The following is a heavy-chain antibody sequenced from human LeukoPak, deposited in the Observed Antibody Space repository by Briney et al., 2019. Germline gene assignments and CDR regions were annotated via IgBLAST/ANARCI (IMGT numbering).Heavy chain of an antibody. V-gene: IGHV4-34*01. CDR3: ARAPNCSSTSCYRFFDY. CDR2: INHSGST. Sequence: SETLSLTCAVYGVSFSGYYWSWIRQPPGKGLEWIGEINHSGSTNSTPSPTSRVTISVSTSKNQFSLKLCSVTAADTAVYYCARAPNCSSTSCYRFFDYWGQGTLVTVSS. D-gene: IGHD2-2*01. J-gene: IGHJ4*02. CDR1: GVSFSGYY.